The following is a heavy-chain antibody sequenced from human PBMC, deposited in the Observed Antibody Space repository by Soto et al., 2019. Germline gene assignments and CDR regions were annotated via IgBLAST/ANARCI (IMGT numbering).Heavy chain of an antibody. Sequence: QVPLVQSGAEVKKPGASVKVSCKASGYTCTSYGISGVRQAPGQGLEWMGWISAYNGNTNYAQKLQGRVTMTTDPSTSRAYVDRRSLRSDDTAVYYCAIDGITMVRGISHMDVWGKGTTVTVSS. J-gene: IGHJ6*03. CDR3: AIDGITMVRGISHMDV. D-gene: IGHD3-10*01. CDR1: GYTCTSYG. V-gene: IGHV1-18*01. CDR2: ISAYNGNT.